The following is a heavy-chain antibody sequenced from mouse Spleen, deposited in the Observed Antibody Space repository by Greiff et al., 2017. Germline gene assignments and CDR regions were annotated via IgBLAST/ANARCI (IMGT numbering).Heavy chain of an antibody. CDR1: GYTFTDYY. D-gene: IGHD1-1*01. CDR2: INPYNGGT. CDR3: ARCYGSRRGNYFDY. J-gene: IGHJ2*01. V-gene: IGHV1-19*01. Sequence: EVQLQQSGPVLVKPGASVKMSCKASGYTFTDYYMNWVKQSHGKSLEWIGVINPYNGGTSYNQKFKGKATLTVDKSSSTAYMELNSLTSEDSAVYYCARCYGSRRGNYFDYWGQGTTLTVSS.